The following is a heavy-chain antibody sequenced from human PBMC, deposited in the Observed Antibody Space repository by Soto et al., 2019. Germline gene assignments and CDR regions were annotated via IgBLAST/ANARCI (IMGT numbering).Heavy chain of an antibody. CDR2: ISGSGGST. CDR1: GFTFSSYA. D-gene: IGHD4-17*01. V-gene: IGHV3-23*01. Sequence: EVQLLESGGGLVQPGGSLRLSCAASGFTFSSYAMSWVRQAPGKGLEWVSAISGSGGSTYYADSVKGRFTISRDNSKNTLYPQMNSLRAEDTAVYYCLTTVTTFDYMDVWGKGTTVTVSS. J-gene: IGHJ6*03. CDR3: LTTVTTFDYMDV.